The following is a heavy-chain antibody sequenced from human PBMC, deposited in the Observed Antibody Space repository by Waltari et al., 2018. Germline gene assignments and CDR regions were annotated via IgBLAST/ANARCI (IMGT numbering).Heavy chain of an antibody. Sequence: EEQLLESGGGLVQPGDSLRLSCAGSGFRFSNYWMNWVRQAPGKGLVGVEGMSNEETSRRYADTVKGRFTISRDNAKNTVYLQMKRLRVEDTAVYYCARLAPRTYRSPVPGRHYYYGMDVWGQGTTVTVSS. CDR1: GFRFSNYW. D-gene: IGHD3-10*01. CDR3: ARLAPRTYRSPVPGRHYYYGMDV. V-gene: IGHV3-74*01. J-gene: IGHJ6*02. CDR2: MSNEETSR.